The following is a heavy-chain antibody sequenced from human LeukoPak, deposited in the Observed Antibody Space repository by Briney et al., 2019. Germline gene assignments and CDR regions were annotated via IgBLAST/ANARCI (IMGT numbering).Heavy chain of an antibody. CDR3: ARGSVDPGSFDI. D-gene: IGHD3-10*01. V-gene: IGHV3-11*04. Sequence: GGSLRLYCAASGFTFSYYYMSWVRQAPGKGLEWVSYISSSGSSIYYADSVRGRLTISRDISRNSIYLQMNSLRVEDTAVYYCARGSVDPGSFDIWGQGTMVTVS. CDR1: GFTFSYYY. J-gene: IGHJ3*02. CDR2: ISSSGSSI.